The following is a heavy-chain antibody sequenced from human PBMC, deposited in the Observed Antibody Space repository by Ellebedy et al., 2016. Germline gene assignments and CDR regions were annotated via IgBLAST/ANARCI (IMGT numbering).Heavy chain of an antibody. CDR3: AKWNGGWNAFDV. CDR1: GGSVSSDY. D-gene: IGHD1-1*01. J-gene: IGHJ3*01. CDR2: VFHTGTT. Sequence: SETLSLTCNVSGGSVSSDYWNWIRRPPGKGLEWIGYVFHTGTTNYNPSLKRRVTMSVDTSKSQFSLRLTSVTAADTAVYYCAKWNGGWNAFDVWGQGTMVTVSS. V-gene: IGHV4-59*02.